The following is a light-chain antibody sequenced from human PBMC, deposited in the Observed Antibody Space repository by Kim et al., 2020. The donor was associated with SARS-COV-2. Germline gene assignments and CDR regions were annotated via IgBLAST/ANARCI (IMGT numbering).Light chain of an antibody. CDR3: QQTYITPFT. J-gene: IGKJ3*01. CDR1: QSISNH. V-gene: IGKV1-39*01. Sequence: ASVGDKVTITCRTSQSISNHLNWYHQKPGRAPKLLIYAASTLQGGVPSRFSGSGSETDFTLTISSLQPEDFATYFCQQTYITPFTFGPGTKVDIK. CDR2: AAS.